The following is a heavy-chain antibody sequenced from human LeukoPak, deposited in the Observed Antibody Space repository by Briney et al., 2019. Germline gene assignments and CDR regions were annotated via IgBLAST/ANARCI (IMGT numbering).Heavy chain of an antibody. CDR1: GGSFSGYY. CDR3: ASQQWLVAIFDY. D-gene: IGHD6-19*01. V-gene: IGHV4-34*01. Sequence: SETLSLTCAVYGGSFSGYYWSWIRQPPGKGLEWIGEINHSGSTNYNPSFKSRVTISVDTSKNQFSLKLSSVTAADTAVYYCASQQWLVAIFDYWGQGTLVTVSS. CDR2: INHSGST. J-gene: IGHJ4*02.